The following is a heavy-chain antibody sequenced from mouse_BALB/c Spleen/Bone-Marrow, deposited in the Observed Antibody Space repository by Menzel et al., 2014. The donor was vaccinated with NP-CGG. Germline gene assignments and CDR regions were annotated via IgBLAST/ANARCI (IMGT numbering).Heavy chain of an antibody. J-gene: IGHJ2*01. D-gene: IGHD1-2*01. CDR2: INPDSSTI. Sequence: EVKLVESGGGLVQPGGSLKLSCAASGFDFSRYWMSWVRQAPGKGLEWIGEINPDSSTINYTPTLKDKFIISRDNAKNPLHLRLNKVRSEDTALYYWARLDYYGCLNYWGQGTTLTVSS. V-gene: IGHV4-1*02. CDR1: GFDFSRYW. CDR3: ARLDYYGCLNY.